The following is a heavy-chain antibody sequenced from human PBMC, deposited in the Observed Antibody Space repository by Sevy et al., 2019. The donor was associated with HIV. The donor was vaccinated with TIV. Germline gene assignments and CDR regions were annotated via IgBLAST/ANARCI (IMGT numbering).Heavy chain of an antibody. CDR3: ARDPGQSDAFDI. D-gene: IGHD6-19*01. CDR2: ISSSSSYI. V-gene: IGHV3-21*01. CDR1: GFTFSSYS. Sequence: LSLTCAASGFTFSSYSMNWVRQAPGKGLEWVSSISSSSSYIYYADSVKGRFTISRDNAKNSLYLQMNSLRAEDTAVYYCARDPGQSDAFDIWGQGTMVTVSS. J-gene: IGHJ3*02.